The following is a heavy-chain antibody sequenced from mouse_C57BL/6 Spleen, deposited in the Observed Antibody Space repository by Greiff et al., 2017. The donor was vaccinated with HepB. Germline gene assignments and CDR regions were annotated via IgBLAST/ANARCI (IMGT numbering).Heavy chain of an antibody. CDR1: GYTFTSYW. V-gene: IGHV1-5*01. Sequence: VHVKQSGTVLARPGASVKMSCKTSGYTFTSYWMHWVKQRPGQGLEWIGAIYPGNSDTSYNQKFKGKAKLTAVTSDSTAYMELSGLTNEDSAVYYCTRRDDGYYFYFDYWGQGTTLTVSS. J-gene: IGHJ2*01. D-gene: IGHD2-3*01. CDR2: IYPGNSDT. CDR3: TRRDDGYYFYFDY.